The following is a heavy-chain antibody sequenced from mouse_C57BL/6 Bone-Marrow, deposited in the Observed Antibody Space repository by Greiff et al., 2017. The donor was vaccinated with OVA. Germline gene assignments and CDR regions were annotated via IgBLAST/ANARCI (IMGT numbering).Heavy chain of an antibody. D-gene: IGHD2-1*01. CDR2: IDPENGDT. V-gene: IGHV14-4*01. J-gene: IGHJ4*01. Sequence: VQLKQSGAELVRPGASVKLSCTASGFNIKDDYMHWVKQRPEQGLEWIGWIDPENGDTEYASKFQGKATITADTSSNTAYLQLSSLTSEDTAVYYCTAPIYDDYDAMDYWGQGTSVTVSA. CDR1: GFNIKDDY. CDR3: TAPIYDDYDAMDY.